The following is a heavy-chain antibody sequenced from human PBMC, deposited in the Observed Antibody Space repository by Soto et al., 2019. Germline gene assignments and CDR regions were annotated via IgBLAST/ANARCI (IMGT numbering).Heavy chain of an antibody. Sequence: GGSVRLSCAASGFTFDDYAMHWVRQVPGKGLGWVSGINWNSGSIGYADSVKGRFAISRDNAKNSLHLQMNSLRAEDTAFYYCVKDESINWYSGHFRHWGQGTLVTVSS. CDR3: VKDESINWYSGHFRH. CDR2: INWNSGSI. CDR1: GFTFDDYA. D-gene: IGHD6-13*01. V-gene: IGHV3-9*01. J-gene: IGHJ1*01.